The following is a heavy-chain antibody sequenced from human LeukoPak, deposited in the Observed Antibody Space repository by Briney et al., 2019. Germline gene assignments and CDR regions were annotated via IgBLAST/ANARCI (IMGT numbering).Heavy chain of an antibody. Sequence: PSETLSLTCTVSGGSISSSSYYWGWIRQPPGKGLEWIGSIYYSGSTYYNPSLKSRVTISVDTSKNQFSLKLSSVTAADTAVYYCARGRWRRFFHYYMDVWGKGTTVTVSS. D-gene: IGHD3-3*01. CDR3: ARGRWRRFFHYYMDV. CDR2: IYYSGST. J-gene: IGHJ6*03. V-gene: IGHV4-39*01. CDR1: GGSISSSSYY.